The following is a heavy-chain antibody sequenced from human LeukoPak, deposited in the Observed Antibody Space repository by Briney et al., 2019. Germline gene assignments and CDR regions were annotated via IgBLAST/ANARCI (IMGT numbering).Heavy chain of an antibody. CDR3: ARDRGQIGLADAFDI. J-gene: IGHJ3*02. CDR2: IYYSGST. CDR1: GGSISSGGNY. V-gene: IGHV4-39*07. Sequence: PSETLSLTCTVSGGSISSGGNYWTWLRQPPGKGLEWIGSIYYSGSTYYNPSLKSRVTISVDTSKNQFSLKLSSVSAADTAVYYCARDRGQIGLADAFDIWGQGTMVTVSS. D-gene: IGHD3-10*01.